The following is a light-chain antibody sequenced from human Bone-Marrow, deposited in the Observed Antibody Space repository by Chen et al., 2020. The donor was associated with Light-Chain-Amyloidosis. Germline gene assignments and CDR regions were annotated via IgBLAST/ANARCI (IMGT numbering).Light chain of an antibody. CDR3: GSYAGTNNWI. CDR2: EFT. Sequence: QTALPQPPSVSGSPRHSVTIPCTGFSFDYVSWYQQHPGKAPKLLIYEFTTRPSGVPARFSGTRSGTTASLTVSGLLAEDEADYHCGSYAGTNNWIFGGGTKLTVL. J-gene: IGLJ2*01. V-gene: IGLV2-8*01. CDR1: SFDY.